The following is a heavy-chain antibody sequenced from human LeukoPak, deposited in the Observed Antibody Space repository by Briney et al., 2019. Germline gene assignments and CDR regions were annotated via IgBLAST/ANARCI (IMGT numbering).Heavy chain of an antibody. Sequence: SETLSLTCNVSGVSISSSSYYWGWIRQPPGTGLEWLGSIYSSGSTYYNSSLKSRVTISIDTSKNQVSLKMSSVTAADTAVYYCAKSGGYGLIDYWGQGTLVTVSS. CDR3: AKSGGYGLIDY. CDR1: GVSISSSSYY. V-gene: IGHV4-39*01. J-gene: IGHJ4*01. CDR2: IYSSGST. D-gene: IGHD6-25*01.